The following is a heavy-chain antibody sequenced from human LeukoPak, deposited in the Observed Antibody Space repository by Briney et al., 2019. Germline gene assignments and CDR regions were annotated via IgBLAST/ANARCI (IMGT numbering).Heavy chain of an antibody. Sequence: SETLSLTCTVSGGSISSYYWSWIRQPPGKGLEWIGYIYYSGSTNYNPSLKSRVTISVDTSKSQFSLKLSSVTAADTAVYYCARALHDYGGILYFDYWGQGTLVTVSS. CDR3: ARALHDYGGILYFDY. J-gene: IGHJ4*02. CDR2: IYYSGST. V-gene: IGHV4-59*01. D-gene: IGHD4-23*01. CDR1: GGSISSYY.